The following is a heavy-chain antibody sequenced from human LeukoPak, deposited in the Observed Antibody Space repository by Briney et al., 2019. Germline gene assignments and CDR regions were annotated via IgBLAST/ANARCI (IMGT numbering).Heavy chain of an antibody. J-gene: IGHJ4*02. CDR1: GGSITSYY. CDR3: ARQAYLSGYFTLDY. CDR2: IHDSESS. D-gene: IGHD3-3*01. Sequence: SETLSLTCTVSGGSITSYYWNWIRQPPGKGLEWIGYIHDSESSNYNPSLKSRVTISLDTSKNQFSLKLTSVTAADTAVYYCARQAYLSGYFTLDYWGQGSLVTVSS. V-gene: IGHV4-59*08.